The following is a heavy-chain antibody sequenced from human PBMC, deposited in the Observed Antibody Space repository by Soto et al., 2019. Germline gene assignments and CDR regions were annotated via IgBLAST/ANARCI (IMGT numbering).Heavy chain of an antibody. V-gene: IGHV4-31*03. CDR2: ISYSGST. Sequence: SETLSLTCTVSGGSFSCGGYYWSWIRQHPGKGLEWMGYISYSGSTKYKPSLQSRITISVDTSKNQFSLRLTSVTAADTAIYFCARTSIFGLVLNAFDIWGPGTLVTVSS. CDR1: GGSFSCGGYY. J-gene: IGHJ3*02. CDR3: ARTSIFGLVLNAFDI. D-gene: IGHD3-3*01.